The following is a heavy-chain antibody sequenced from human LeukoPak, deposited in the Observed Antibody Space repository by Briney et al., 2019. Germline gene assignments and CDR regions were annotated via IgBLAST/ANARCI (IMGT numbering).Heavy chain of an antibody. Sequence: GGSLRLSCAASGFTFSTYAMSWVRQAPGKGLEWVSAISGSGGSTYYADSVKGRFTISRDNSKNTLYLQMNSLRAEDTAVYYCAKDGRIVATSGMRFDPWGQGTLVTVSS. CDR3: AKDGRIVATSGMRFDP. V-gene: IGHV3-23*01. D-gene: IGHD5-12*01. J-gene: IGHJ5*02. CDR2: ISGSGGST. CDR1: GFTFSTYA.